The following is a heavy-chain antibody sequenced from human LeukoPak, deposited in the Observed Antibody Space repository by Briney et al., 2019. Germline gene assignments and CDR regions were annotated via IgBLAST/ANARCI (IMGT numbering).Heavy chain of an antibody. D-gene: IGHD3-10*01. Sequence: PSETLSLTCTVSLGSISSYHWSCIRQPPGKGLEWIGHIYYSGSTNYNPSLKSRVTISIDSSKNQFSLWLSSVTAADTAVYHCASARLGSGLEGAFDVWGQGTMVTVSS. J-gene: IGHJ3*01. CDR2: IYYSGST. CDR3: ASARLGSGLEGAFDV. V-gene: IGHV4-59*01. CDR1: LGSISSYH.